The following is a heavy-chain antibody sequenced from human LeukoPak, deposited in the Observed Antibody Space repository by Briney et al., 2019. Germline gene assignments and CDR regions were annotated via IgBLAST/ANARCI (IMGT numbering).Heavy chain of an antibody. V-gene: IGHV4-34*01. D-gene: IGHD2-2*01. Sequence: PSETLSLTCAVYGGSFSGYYWSWIRQPPGKGLEWIGEINHSGSTNYNPSLKSRVTISVDTSKNQFSLKLSSVTAADTAVYYCAGNIVVVPAAPRVGIDYWGQGTLVTVSS. CDR3: AGNIVVVPAAPRVGIDY. CDR1: GGSFSGYY. J-gene: IGHJ4*02. CDR2: INHSGST.